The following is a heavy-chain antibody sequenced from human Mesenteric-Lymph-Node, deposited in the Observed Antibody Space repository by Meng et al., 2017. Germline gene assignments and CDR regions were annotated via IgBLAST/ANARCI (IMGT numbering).Heavy chain of an antibody. J-gene: IGHJ1*01. Sequence: GESLKISCAASGFTFSSYWMHWVRQAPGKGLVWVSLINPDGGTTNYVDSVKGRFTISRDSAKNTLFLQMNSLRAEDTAVYYCASSAAYYYDSSDIINYFQHWGQGTLVTVSS. D-gene: IGHD3-22*01. CDR2: INPDGGTT. CDR3: ASSAAYYYDSSDIINYFQH. CDR1: GFTFSSYW. V-gene: IGHV3-74*01.